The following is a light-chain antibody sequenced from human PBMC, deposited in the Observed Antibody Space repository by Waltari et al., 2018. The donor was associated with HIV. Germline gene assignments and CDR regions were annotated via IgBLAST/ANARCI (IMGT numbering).Light chain of an antibody. CDR3: GTWDTSLSAWI. CDR2: DHH. V-gene: IGLV1-51*01. J-gene: IGLJ1*01. Sequence: QSVLTQPPSVSATPGQKVTISCYGSSYNIATDYVPWYQHFPGTVPKVLIYDHHQRCSGIPDRFSGSRSGTSATLDISGLQTGDEAHYYCGTWDTSLSAWIFGTGTKVTVL. CDR1: SYNIATDY.